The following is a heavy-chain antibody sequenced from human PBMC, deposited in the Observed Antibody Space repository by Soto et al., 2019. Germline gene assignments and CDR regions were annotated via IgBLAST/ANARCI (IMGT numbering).Heavy chain of an antibody. CDR2: IDWDDDK. J-gene: IGHJ4*02. CDR3: ALTKTWYSSDADY. V-gene: IGHV2-70*04. Sequence: SGPTLVNPTQTLTLTCTFSWFSLRTCGMRGSWIRHPPGKALEWLARIDWDDDKLYSTSLKTRLTISKDTSKNQVVLTMTNMDPVDTATYYCALTKTWYSSDADYWGQGTLVTVSS. D-gene: IGHD6-19*01. CDR1: WFSLRTCGMR.